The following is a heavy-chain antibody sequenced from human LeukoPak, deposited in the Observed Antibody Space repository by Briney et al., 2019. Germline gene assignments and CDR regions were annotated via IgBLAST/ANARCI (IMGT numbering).Heavy chain of an antibody. CDR2: TNPNSGNT. Sequence: ASVKVSCKASGYTFTSYDINWVRQATGQGLEWMGWTNPNSGNTGYAQKFQGRVTITRNTSISTAYMELSSLRSEDTAVYYCARGLLGYSGYDRRYYYYMDVWGKGTTVTVSS. CDR3: ARGLLGYSGYDRRYYYYMDV. J-gene: IGHJ6*03. V-gene: IGHV1-8*01. D-gene: IGHD5-12*01. CDR1: GYTFTSYD.